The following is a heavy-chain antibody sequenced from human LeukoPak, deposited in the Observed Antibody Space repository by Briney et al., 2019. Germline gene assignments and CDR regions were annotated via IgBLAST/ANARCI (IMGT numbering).Heavy chain of an antibody. J-gene: IGHJ4*02. CDR3: ARRAGAYSHPYDY. V-gene: IGHV3-53*01. Sequence: GGSLRLSCAASGFTFRNYGMSWVRQAPGKGLEWVSFIYSDNTHYSDSVKGRFTISRDNSKNTLYLQMNSLRAEDTAVYYCARRAGAYSHPYDYWGQGTLVTVSS. CDR2: IYSDNT. D-gene: IGHD4/OR15-4a*01. CDR1: GFTFRNYG.